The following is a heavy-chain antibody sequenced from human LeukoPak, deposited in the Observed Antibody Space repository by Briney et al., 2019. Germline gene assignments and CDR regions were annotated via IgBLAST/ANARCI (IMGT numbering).Heavy chain of an antibody. J-gene: IGHJ4*02. Sequence: GGSLRLSCSASGFTFSGYTMHWVRQAPGKGLDYVSGISSNGYSTFYADSVKGRFTITRDNAKNSLYLQMNSLRAEDTAVYYCARVGVITAAGTFDYWGQGTLVTVSS. CDR2: ISSNGYST. V-gene: IGHV3-64*04. D-gene: IGHD6-13*01. CDR1: GFTFSGYT. CDR3: ARVGVITAAGTFDY.